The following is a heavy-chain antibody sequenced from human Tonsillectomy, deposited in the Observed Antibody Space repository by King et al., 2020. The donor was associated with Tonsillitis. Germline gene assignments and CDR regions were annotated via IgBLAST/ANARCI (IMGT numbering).Heavy chain of an antibody. CDR1: GFTFSSYA. Sequence: VQLVESGGGLVQPGGSLRLSCAASGFTFSSYAMSWVRQAPGKGLEWVSAISGSGGSTYYADSVKGRFTIPRDNSKNTLYLQMNSLRAEDTAVYYCAKDPRITMVRGASRGAFDIWGQGTMVTVSS. CDR2: ISGSGGST. J-gene: IGHJ3*02. D-gene: IGHD3-10*01. V-gene: IGHV3-23*04. CDR3: AKDPRITMVRGASRGAFDI.